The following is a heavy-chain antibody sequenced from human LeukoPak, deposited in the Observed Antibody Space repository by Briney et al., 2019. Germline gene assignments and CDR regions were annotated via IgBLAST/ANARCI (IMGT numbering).Heavy chain of an antibody. D-gene: IGHD1-14*01. CDR2: ISYDGSNK. Sequence: GRSLRLSCAASGFTFSSCGMHWVRQAPGKGLEWVAVISYDGSNKYYADSVKGRFTISRDNSKNTLFLEMNSLRAEDTAVYYCARVGPGVLAAFDIWGQGTMVTVSS. J-gene: IGHJ3*02. CDR1: GFTFSSCG. CDR3: ARVGPGVLAAFDI. V-gene: IGHV3-30*03.